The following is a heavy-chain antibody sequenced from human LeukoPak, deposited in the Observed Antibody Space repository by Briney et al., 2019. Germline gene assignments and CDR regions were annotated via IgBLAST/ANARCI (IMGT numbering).Heavy chain of an antibody. CDR3: ARDRQIAY. CDR2: IKQDGSEK. Sequence: GSLRLSCAASGFTFSRYWMSWMSWVRQAPGKGLEWVANIKQDGSEKYYVDSVKGRFTISRDNAKNSLYLQMNSLRAEDTAVYYCARDRQIAYWGQGTLVTVSS. CDR1: GFTFSRYW. J-gene: IGHJ4*02. V-gene: IGHV3-7*01.